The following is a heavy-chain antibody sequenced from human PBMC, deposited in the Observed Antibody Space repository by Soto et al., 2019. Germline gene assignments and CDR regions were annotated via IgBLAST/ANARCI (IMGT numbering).Heavy chain of an antibody. V-gene: IGHV1-3*01. Sequence: LVKVSCKASGYTFISYAMHWVRQAPGQGLEWMGWINAGNGNTKYSQIFQGRVTITGDTSASTAYMELRSLRSEDTAVYYCARDLAMRSGRFGWGGMDVWGQGTTVTVSS. CDR3: ARDLAMRSGRFGWGGMDV. D-gene: IGHD3-3*01. CDR1: GYTFISYA. J-gene: IGHJ6*02. CDR2: INAGNGNT.